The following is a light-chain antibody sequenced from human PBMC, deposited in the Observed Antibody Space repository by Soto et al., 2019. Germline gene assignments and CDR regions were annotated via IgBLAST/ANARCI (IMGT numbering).Light chain of an antibody. CDR1: RNVNSD. Sequence: EIVMTQSPATLSVSPGEGATLSCRASRNVNSDLAWYQQKPGQAPRLLIYAASTRATGIPARFSGSGSGTEFTLTISSLQSEDFAVYYCQQYTNWPPLTFGGGTKVEI. CDR3: QQYTNWPPLT. CDR2: AAS. V-gene: IGKV3-15*01. J-gene: IGKJ4*01.